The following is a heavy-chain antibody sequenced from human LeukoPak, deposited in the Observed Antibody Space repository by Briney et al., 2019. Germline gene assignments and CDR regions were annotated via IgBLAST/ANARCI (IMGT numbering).Heavy chain of an antibody. CDR3: ARHPTPGPGATPTIDFDY. CDR2: IKQDGSEK. D-gene: IGHD1-26*01. Sequence: GGSLRLSCAASGFTFSSYWMSWVRQAPGKGLEWVANIKQDGSEKYYVDSVKGRFTISRDNAKNSLYLQMNSLRAEDTAVYYCARHPTPGPGATPTIDFDYWGQGTLVTVSS. V-gene: IGHV3-7*01. J-gene: IGHJ4*02. CDR1: GFTFSSYW.